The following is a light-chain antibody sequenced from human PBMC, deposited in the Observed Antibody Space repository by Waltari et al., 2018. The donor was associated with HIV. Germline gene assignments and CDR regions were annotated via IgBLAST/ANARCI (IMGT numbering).Light chain of an antibody. J-gene: IGLJ2*01. CDR1: SGSIASTY. CDR3: QSYDTSSHVV. V-gene: IGLV6-57*02. CDR2: EDR. Sequence: NFMLTQPHSVSESPGKTVTISCTGSSGSIASTYVPWYQQRPGSAPTTVIYEDRQRPSGVPYRFYGSIDSSSNSAYLTISGLKTEDEADYYCQSYDTSSHVVFGGGTKLTVL.